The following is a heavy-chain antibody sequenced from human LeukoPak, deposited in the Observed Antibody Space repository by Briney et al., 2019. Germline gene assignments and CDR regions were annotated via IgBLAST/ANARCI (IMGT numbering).Heavy chain of an antibody. V-gene: IGHV3-7*01. CDR2: IKQDGSEK. CDR1: GFTFSSYW. Sequence: GGSLRLSCAASGFTFSSYWMSWVRQAPGKGLEWVANIKQDGSEKYYVDPVKGRFTISRDNAKNSLYLQMNSLRAEDTAVYYCAREERGLRWYPGYNWFDPWGQGTLVTVSS. D-gene: IGHD4-23*01. CDR3: AREERGLRWYPGYNWFDP. J-gene: IGHJ5*02.